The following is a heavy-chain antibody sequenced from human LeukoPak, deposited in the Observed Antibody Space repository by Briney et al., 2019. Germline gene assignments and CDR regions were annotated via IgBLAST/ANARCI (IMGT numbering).Heavy chain of an antibody. Sequence: KASETLSLTCTVSGGSISSSSYYWGWIRQPPGKGLEWIGSIYYSGNTYYNPSLKSRVTISVDTSKNQFSLKLSSVTAADTALYYCARQPPVAASGNFVDSWGQGTLVTVSS. D-gene: IGHD6-13*01. CDR3: ARQPPVAASGNFVDS. CDR1: GGSISSSSYY. J-gene: IGHJ4*02. V-gene: IGHV4-39*01. CDR2: IYYSGNT.